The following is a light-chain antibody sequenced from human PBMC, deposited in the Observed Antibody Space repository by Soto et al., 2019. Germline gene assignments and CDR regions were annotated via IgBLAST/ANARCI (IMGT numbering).Light chain of an antibody. CDR3: SSYRSSSNV. Sequence: QSALTQPDSVSGSPGQSITISCTGTSSDVGSYNYVSWYQQHPGKAPKLMIYEVSTRPSGVSSRFSGSKSGNTASLTISGLQAEDEDDYSCSSYRSSSNVFGTGTKLTVL. J-gene: IGLJ1*01. V-gene: IGLV2-14*01. CDR1: SSDVGSYNY. CDR2: EVS.